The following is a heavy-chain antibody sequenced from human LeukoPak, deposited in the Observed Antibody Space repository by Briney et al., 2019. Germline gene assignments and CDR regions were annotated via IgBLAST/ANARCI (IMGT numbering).Heavy chain of an antibody. Sequence: SETLSLTCSISGTSISSSSHYWGWIRQPPGKGLEWIGTTYYSGSTHYNSSLKSRITMSVDTSKNQVSLKLSSVTAADTAVYYCARHEAAPGGGYYGMDVWGQGTTVTVSS. CDR2: TYYSGST. V-gene: IGHV4-39*01. CDR1: GTSISSSSHY. J-gene: IGHJ6*02. D-gene: IGHD2-15*01. CDR3: ARHEAAPGGGYYGMDV.